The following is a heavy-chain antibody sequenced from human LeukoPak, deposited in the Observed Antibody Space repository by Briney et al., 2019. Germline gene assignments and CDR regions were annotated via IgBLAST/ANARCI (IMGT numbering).Heavy chain of an antibody. Sequence: PGGSLRLSCAASGFTFSGSAMHWVRQASGKGLEWVGRIRSKANSYATAHAASVKGRFTISRDDSKNTAYLQMNSLKTEDTAVYYCTTLRIYCSGGCCEIDYWGQGTPVTVSS. J-gene: IGHJ4*02. CDR3: TTLRIYCSGGCCEIDY. V-gene: IGHV3-73*01. CDR1: GFTFSGSA. CDR2: IRSKANSYAT. D-gene: IGHD2-15*01.